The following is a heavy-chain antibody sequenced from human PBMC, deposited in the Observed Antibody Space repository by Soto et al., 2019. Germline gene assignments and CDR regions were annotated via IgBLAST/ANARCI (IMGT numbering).Heavy chain of an antibody. Sequence: EVQLVESGGGLVKPGGSLRLSCAASRFTFSSYSMNWVRQAPGKGLEWVSSISSSSSYIYYADSVKGRFTISRDNAKNSLYLQMNSLRAEDTAVYYCARAETSSRYYYGMDVWGQGTTVTVSS. CDR3: ARAETSSRYYYGMDV. D-gene: IGHD6-13*01. CDR1: RFTFSSYS. CDR2: ISSSSSYI. J-gene: IGHJ6*02. V-gene: IGHV3-21*01.